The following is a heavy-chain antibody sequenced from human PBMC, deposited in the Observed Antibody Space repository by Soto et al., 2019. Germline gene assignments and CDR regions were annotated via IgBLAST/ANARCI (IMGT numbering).Heavy chain of an antibody. CDR3: AKXGAIPGEVDA. Sequence: HLAQSGPEVKRPGASVKISCKASGFIFTDWFMHWVRQAPGQGPEWMGIINTSGGNSIYSQKFQGRVTMTRDTSTSTLYVELSSLTSXDTXXXXXAKXGAIPGEVDAWGQGTLVTVSS. CDR2: INTSGGNS. D-gene: IGHD2-21*01. J-gene: IGHJ1*01. V-gene: IGHV1-46*01. CDR1: GFIFTDWF.